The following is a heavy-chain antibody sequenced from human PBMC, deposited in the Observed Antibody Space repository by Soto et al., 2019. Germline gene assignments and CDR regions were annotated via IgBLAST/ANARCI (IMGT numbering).Heavy chain of an antibody. CDR1: GYSFTDKW. CDR2: IYPGDSDT. J-gene: IGHJ4*02. Sequence: EVQLVQSGAEVKKHGESLKISCKASGYSFTDKWIGWVRQMPGKGLEWMGIIYPGDSDTRYSPSFRGQVTISVDKSITTAYLQWNSLKASDTAMYYCARPTTGTETTSRFDDWGQGTLVSVSS. V-gene: IGHV5-51*01. CDR3: ARPTTGTETTSRFDD. D-gene: IGHD1-7*01.